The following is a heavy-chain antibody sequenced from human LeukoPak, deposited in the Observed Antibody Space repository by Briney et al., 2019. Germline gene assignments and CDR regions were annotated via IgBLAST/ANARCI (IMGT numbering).Heavy chain of an antibody. D-gene: IGHD2-21*02. CDR3: ARPIQVVTAILDAFDI. CDR1: GGSISSSSYY. Sequence: SETLSLTCTVSGGSISSSSYYWGWIRQPPGKGLEWIGSIYYSGSTYYNPSLKSRVTISIDTSKNQFSLKLSSVTAADTAVYYCARPIQVVTAILDAFDIWGQGTMVTVSS. V-gene: IGHV4-39*01. CDR2: IYYSGST. J-gene: IGHJ3*02.